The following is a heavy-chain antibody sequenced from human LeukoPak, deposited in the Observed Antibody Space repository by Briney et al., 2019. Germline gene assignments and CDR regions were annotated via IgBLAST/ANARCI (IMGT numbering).Heavy chain of an antibody. CDR2: IYHSGST. V-gene: IGHV4-4*02. CDR3: AVRYSGSPPGGY. Sequence: SGTLSLTCAVSGGSISSSKWWSWVRQPPGKGLEWIGEIYHSGSTNYNPSLKRRVTISVDKSKNQFSLKLSSVTAADTAVYYCAVRYSGSPPGGYWGQGILVTVSS. J-gene: IGHJ4*02. D-gene: IGHD1-26*01. CDR1: GGSISSSKW.